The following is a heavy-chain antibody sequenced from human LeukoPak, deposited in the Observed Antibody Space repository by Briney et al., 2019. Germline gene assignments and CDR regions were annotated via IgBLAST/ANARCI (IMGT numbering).Heavy chain of an antibody. CDR2: INYNGRDK. V-gene: IGHV3-30*02. J-gene: IGHJ4*02. CDR3: AKDSPTYYADS. D-gene: IGHD2/OR15-2a*01. Sequence: GGSLRLSCAASGFTFSDYYMSWIRQAPGKGLEWVSFINYNGRDKYYADSVKGRFTISRDSSKNTLSLQMNSLRAEDTAVYFCAKDSPTYYADSWGQGTLVTVSS. CDR1: GFTFSDYY.